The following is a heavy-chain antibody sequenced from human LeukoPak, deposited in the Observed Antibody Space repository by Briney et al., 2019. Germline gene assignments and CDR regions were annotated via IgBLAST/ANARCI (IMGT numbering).Heavy chain of an antibody. D-gene: IGHD5-12*01. Sequence: SETLSLTCTVSGGSITSSSYYWAWVRQPPGKGLEWIGSFYYGGTTFYNPSLKSRVTISADTSKNQFSLKLTSVTAADTAVYYCARRVIVATLDYWGQGILVTVSS. V-gene: IGHV4-39*01. CDR3: ARRVIVATLDY. CDR1: GGSITSSSYY. J-gene: IGHJ4*02. CDR2: FYYGGTT.